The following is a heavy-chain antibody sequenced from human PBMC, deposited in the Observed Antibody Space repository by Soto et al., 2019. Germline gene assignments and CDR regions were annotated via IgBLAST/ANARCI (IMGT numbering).Heavy chain of an antibody. CDR1: GYTFTGYY. V-gene: IGHV1-2*02. CDR3: ASGSYPAFSLWF. Sequence: ASVKVSCKASGYTFTGYYIHWVRQAPGQGLEWMAWINPNNGGTKYAQKFRGRVTMTRDTSINTAYMELSGLRYDDTAVYYCASGSYPAFSLWFWGQGTLVTVSS. J-gene: IGHJ4*02. CDR2: INPNNGGT. D-gene: IGHD3-10*01.